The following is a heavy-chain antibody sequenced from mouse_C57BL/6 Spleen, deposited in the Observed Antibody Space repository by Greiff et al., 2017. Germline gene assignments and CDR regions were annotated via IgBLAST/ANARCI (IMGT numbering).Heavy chain of an antibody. J-gene: IGHJ3*01. Sequence: VQLKESGPELVKPGASVKIPCKASGYTFTDYNMDWVKQSHGKSLEWIGDINPNNGGTIYNQKFKGKATLTVDKSSSTAYMELRSLTSEDTAVYYCARGGDGYSAWFAYWGQGTLVTVSA. CDR3: ARGGDGYSAWFAY. CDR1: GYTFTDYN. D-gene: IGHD2-3*01. CDR2: INPNNGGT. V-gene: IGHV1-18*01.